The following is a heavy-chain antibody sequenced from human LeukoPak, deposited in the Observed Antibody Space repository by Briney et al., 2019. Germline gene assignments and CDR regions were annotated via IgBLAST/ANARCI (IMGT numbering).Heavy chain of an antibody. D-gene: IGHD1-26*01. Sequence: SETLSLTCTVSGGSIRSGDYYWSWVRQHPGEGLEWIGFIFYSGSTSYNPSLKSRVTMSVDTSKNQFSLNLRSVTAADTAVYYCARDRVLSLSIVRDTFYGMDVWGQGTTVTVSS. CDR3: ARDRVLSLSIVRDTFYGMDV. CDR1: GGSIRSGDYY. V-gene: IGHV4-31*03. CDR2: IFYSGST. J-gene: IGHJ6*02.